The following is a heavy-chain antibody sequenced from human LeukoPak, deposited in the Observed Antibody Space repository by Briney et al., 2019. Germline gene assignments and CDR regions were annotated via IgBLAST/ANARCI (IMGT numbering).Heavy chain of an antibody. J-gene: IGHJ1*01. CDR2: LNSDGSST. CDR3: ARGHFYDTSGYPEYFQH. Sequence: QPGGSLRLSCAASGFTFSSYWMHWVRQAPGKGLVWVSRLNSDGSSTTYADSVEGRFTIYRDNAKNTLYLQMTSLRAEDTAVYYCARGHFYDTSGYPEYFQHWGQGTLVTVSS. V-gene: IGHV3-74*01. D-gene: IGHD3-22*01. CDR1: GFTFSSYW.